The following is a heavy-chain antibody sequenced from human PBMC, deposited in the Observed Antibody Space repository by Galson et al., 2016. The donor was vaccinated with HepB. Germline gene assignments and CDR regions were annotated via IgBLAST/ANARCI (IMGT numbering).Heavy chain of an antibody. CDR1: GFTFRSYG. Sequence: SLRLSCAASGFTFRSYGMHWVRQAPGKRLEWLAGILYDGSNEYYGDSVKGRFTISRDNSKKTLNLQMNSLTSEDTALYYCAKHAILACGRDSYIDYWGQGT. J-gene: IGHJ4*02. D-gene: IGHD2-21*02. V-gene: IGHV3-30*18. CDR3: AKHAILACGRDSYIDY. CDR2: ILYDGSNE.